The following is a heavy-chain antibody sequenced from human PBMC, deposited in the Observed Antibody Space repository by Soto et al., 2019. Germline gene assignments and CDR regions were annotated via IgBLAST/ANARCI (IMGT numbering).Heavy chain of an antibody. CDR2: IFSSGTT. CDR3: ARVPSPFDYYYAMDV. D-gene: IGHD3-16*01. J-gene: IGHJ6*02. Sequence: SETLSLTCTVSGDSISSGNKYWSWIRQPPGKGLEWIGYIFSSGTTYYNPSLKSRLTMSLDASHNQFSLKLNSLTDADTAVYFCARVPSPFDYYYAMDVWGQRTTVTVSS. V-gene: IGHV4-30-4*01. CDR1: GDSISSGNKY.